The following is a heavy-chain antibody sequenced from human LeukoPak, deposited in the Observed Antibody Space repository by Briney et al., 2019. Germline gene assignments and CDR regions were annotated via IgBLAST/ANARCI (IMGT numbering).Heavy chain of an antibody. CDR2: IVTAGDT. CDR3: ARGPFELVWFGERDWYFDL. D-gene: IGHD3-10*01. Sequence: GGSLRLSCAASGFTLSRYDMHWVRQGTRKGLEWVSAIVTAGDTYYTGSVKSRVTISRENAKNSLYLQMNSLRAGDTAVYYCARGPFELVWFGERDWYFDLWGRGTLVTVSS. J-gene: IGHJ2*01. V-gene: IGHV3-13*01. CDR1: GFTLSRYD.